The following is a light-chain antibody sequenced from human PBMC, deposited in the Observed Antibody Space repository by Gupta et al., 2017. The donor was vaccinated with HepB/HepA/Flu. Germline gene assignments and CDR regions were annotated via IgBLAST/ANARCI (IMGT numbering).Light chain of an antibody. CDR2: IYD. CDR1: PSNIKNNN. CDR3: AAWDDSLNAVL. J-gene: IGLJ2*01. Sequence: QSVLTPPPSASGTPGPRVTMSCSGGPSNIKNNNVNLYQQIPRMAPTLLITIYDQRPSGVHDRFSGYKAGTPASLVISGLQSEDEADYYCAAWDDSLNAVLFGGGNKVTVL. V-gene: IGLV1-44*01.